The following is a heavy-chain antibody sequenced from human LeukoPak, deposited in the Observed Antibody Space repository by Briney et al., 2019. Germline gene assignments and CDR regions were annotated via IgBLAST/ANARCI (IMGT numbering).Heavy chain of an antibody. CDR2: IYYSGST. J-gene: IGHJ4*02. CDR3: ASFCGAAAGTVPNKGY. CDR1: GGSISSYY. Sequence: SETLFLTCTVSGGSISSYYWSWIRQPPGKGLEWIGYIYYSGSTNHNPSLKSRVTISLDTSKNQFSLKLSSVTAADTAVYYCASFCGAAAGTVPNKGYWGQGTLVTVSS. D-gene: IGHD6-13*01. V-gene: IGHV4-59*12.